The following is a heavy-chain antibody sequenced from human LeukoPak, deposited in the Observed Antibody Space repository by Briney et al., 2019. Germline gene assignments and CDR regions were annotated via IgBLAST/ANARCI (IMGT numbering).Heavy chain of an antibody. Sequence: PGGSLRLSCAASGFTFSNAWMSWVRRAPGKGLEWVGRIKSKTDGGTTDYAAPVKGRFTISRDDSKNTLYLQMNSLKTEDTAVYYCTSRIAVAGTHDYWGQGTLVTVSS. V-gene: IGHV3-15*01. D-gene: IGHD6-19*01. J-gene: IGHJ4*02. CDR3: TSRIAVAGTHDY. CDR1: GFTFSNAW. CDR2: IKSKTDGGTT.